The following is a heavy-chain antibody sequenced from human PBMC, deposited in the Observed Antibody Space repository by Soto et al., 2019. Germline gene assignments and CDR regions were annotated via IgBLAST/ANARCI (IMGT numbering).Heavy chain of an antibody. V-gene: IGHV1-18*01. CDR3: ARCPRVSRAGDV. CDR1: GYAFISHG. CDR2: INPYNGNT. D-gene: IGHD3-3*01. Sequence: QVHMEQSGAEVRRPGASLNVSCKASGYAFISHGVTWVRQAPGQGLEWMGWINPYNGNTNYAQQFQGRVTLTADKTTSTAYMELRSLRADDTAFYYCARCPRVSRAGDVWGKGTAVVVSS. J-gene: IGHJ6*04.